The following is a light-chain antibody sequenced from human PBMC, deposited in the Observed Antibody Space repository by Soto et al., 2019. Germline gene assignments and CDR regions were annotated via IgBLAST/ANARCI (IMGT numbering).Light chain of an antibody. CDR2: DAS. CDR1: QSVASY. J-gene: IGKJ3*01. CDR3: QQCSNWPFP. Sequence: EIVLTQSPATLSLSPGERATLSCRASQSVASYLAWYQQKPGQAPRLLIYDASNRATGIPARFSGSGSGTDFTLTISSLEPEEFAVYYCQQCSNWPFPFGPGTKVDIK. V-gene: IGKV3-11*01.